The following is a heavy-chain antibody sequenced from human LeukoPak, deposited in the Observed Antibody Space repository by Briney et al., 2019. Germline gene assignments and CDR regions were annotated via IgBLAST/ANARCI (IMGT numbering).Heavy chain of an antibody. CDR3: ARAGQISTGAYFDY. V-gene: IGHV1-69*08. D-gene: IGHD3-10*01. CDR2: IIPVLDKT. J-gene: IGHJ4*02. Sequence: ASVKVSCKASGGTFATYSYGWVRQAPGQGLEWMGRIIPVLDKTNYAQKFQGRVTITADKTTNTAYMDLGSLRSEDTAVYYCARAGQISTGAYFDYWGQGTLVTVSS. CDR1: GGTFATYS.